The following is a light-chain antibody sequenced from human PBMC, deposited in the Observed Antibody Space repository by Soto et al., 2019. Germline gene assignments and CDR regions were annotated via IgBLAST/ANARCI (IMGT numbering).Light chain of an antibody. V-gene: IGKV3-15*01. CDR2: GAS. Sequence: ETTLTQSPATLSASPGERVTLSCRATQSVTYNLAWYQQKPGQAPRLLIYGASTRPTGITARFSGRGSGTEFTLPITSLQAEDVAVYYCQQYNAWLWTFGQGTKVEIK. CDR1: QSVTYN. CDR3: QQYNAWLWT. J-gene: IGKJ1*01.